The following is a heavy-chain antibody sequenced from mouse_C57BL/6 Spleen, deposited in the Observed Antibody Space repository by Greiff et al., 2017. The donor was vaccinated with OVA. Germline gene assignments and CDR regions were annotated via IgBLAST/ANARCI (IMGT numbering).Heavy chain of an antibody. J-gene: IGHJ4*01. CDR2: ISYDGSN. CDR3: ARDYDGYYGGAMDY. CDR1: GYSITSGYY. D-gene: IGHD2-3*01. V-gene: IGHV3-6*01. Sequence: EVQLVESGPGLVKPSQSLSLTCSVTGYSITSGYYWNWIRQFPGNKLEWMGYISYDGSNNYNPSLKNRISITRDTSKNQFFLKLNSVTTEDTATYYCARDYDGYYGGAMDYWGQGTSVTVSS.